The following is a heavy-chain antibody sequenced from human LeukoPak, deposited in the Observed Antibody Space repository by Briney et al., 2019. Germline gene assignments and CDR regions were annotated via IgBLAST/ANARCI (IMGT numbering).Heavy chain of an antibody. V-gene: IGHV3-48*01. Sequence: GGSLRLSCAASGFTFSGHNMNWVRQAPGKGLEWISFVSISSGTIYYADSVKGRFTISRDNSKNTLYLQMNSLRAEDTAVYYCAKDLSCSGGSCYGAFDIWGQGTMVTVSS. CDR2: VSISSGTI. J-gene: IGHJ3*02. CDR3: AKDLSCSGGSCYGAFDI. CDR1: GFTFSGHN. D-gene: IGHD2-15*01.